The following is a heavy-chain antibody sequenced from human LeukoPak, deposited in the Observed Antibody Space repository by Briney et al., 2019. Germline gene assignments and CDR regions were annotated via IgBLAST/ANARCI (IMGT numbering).Heavy chain of an antibody. J-gene: IGHJ6*03. CDR3: TRVFYDYYYYMDV. Sequence: GGSLRLSCAASGFTFDDYAMHWVRQAPGKGLEWVSGISWNSGSIGYADSVKGRFTISRDNAKNSLYLQMNSLRADDTAVYYCTRVFYDYYYYMDVWGKGTTVTISS. CDR1: GFTFDDYA. V-gene: IGHV3-9*01. CDR2: ISWNSGSI.